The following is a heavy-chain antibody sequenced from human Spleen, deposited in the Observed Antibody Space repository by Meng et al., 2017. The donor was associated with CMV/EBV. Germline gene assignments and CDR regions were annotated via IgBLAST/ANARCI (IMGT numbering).Heavy chain of an antibody. Sequence: AASGFTFSSYWMHWVRQAPGKGLVWVSRINSDGSSTSYADSVKGRFTISRDNAKNTLYLQMNSLRAEDTAVYYCATATIFGVVIHYWGQGTLVTVSS. CDR3: ATATIFGVVIHY. CDR1: GFTFSSYW. J-gene: IGHJ4*02. CDR2: INSDGSST. D-gene: IGHD3-3*01. V-gene: IGHV3-74*01.